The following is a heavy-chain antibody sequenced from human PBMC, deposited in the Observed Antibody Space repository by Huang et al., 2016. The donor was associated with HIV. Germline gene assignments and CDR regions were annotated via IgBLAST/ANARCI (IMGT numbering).Heavy chain of an antibody. CDR1: GFMFGDYT. V-gene: IGHV3-49*03. CDR2: SSSKAYGATT. Sequence: EVYLVESGGGSVQPGRSLRLSCSASGFMFGDYTMSGFRQDPGKGLEWVGFSSSKAYGATTEYAASVKGRFTISRDDFKTIVYLQMNSLKSEDTAVYFCEGGGWYDENYSYYMDVWGKGTAVTVSS. J-gene: IGHJ6*03. D-gene: IGHD6-19*01. CDR3: EGGGWYDENYSYYMDV.